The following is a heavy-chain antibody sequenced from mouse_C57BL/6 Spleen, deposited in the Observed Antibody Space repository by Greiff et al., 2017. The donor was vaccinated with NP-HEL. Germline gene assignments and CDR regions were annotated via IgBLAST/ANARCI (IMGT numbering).Heavy chain of an antibody. J-gene: IGHJ3*01. D-gene: IGHD1-1*01. CDR3: ARSYYGSPWFAY. CDR2: IYPGDGDT. CDR1: GYAFSSYW. Sequence: QVHVKQSGAELVKPGASVKISCKASGYAFSSYWMNWVKQRPGKGLEWIGQIYPGDGDTNYNGKFKGKATLTADKSSSTAYMQLSSLTSEDSAVYFCARSYYGSPWFAYWGQGTLVTVSA. V-gene: IGHV1-80*01.